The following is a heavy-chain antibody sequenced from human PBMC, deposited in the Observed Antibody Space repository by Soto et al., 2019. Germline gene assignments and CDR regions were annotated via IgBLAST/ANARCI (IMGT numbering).Heavy chain of an antibody. V-gene: IGHV4-31*03. CDR2: IYYSGTT. J-gene: IGHJ3*02. CDR3: ARDRGFTYGSIGAFDI. Sequence: QVQLQESGPGLVKPSQTLSLTCTVSRGSISSGDYYWSWIRQHPGKGLEWIGYIYYSGTTYYNPSLKSRVTISVDTSKNQFSLNLNSVTAADTAVYYCARDRGFTYGSIGAFDIWGQGTTVTVSS. D-gene: IGHD5-18*01. CDR1: RGSISSGDYY.